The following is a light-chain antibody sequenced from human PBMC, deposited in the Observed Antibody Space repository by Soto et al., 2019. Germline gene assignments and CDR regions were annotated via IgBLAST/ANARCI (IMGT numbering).Light chain of an antibody. CDR3: QQFSSYPLT. Sequence: IVLTQSPDTLSLSPGERATLSCRASQSVTNSYLAWYQQKHGQAPRLLIYDASSRATGIPDRFSGSGSGAEYTLTISRLEPEDFAVYYCQQFSSYPLTFGGGTKVDIK. CDR2: DAS. V-gene: IGKV3-20*01. CDR1: QSVTNSY. J-gene: IGKJ4*01.